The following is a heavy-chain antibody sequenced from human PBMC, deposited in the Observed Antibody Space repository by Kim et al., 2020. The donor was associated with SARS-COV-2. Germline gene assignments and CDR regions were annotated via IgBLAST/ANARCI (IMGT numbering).Heavy chain of an antibody. D-gene: IGHD4-17*01. CDR3: AREGYGDYGSIDY. Sequence: YAVSVKSRITINPDTSKNQFSLQLNSVTPEDTAVYYCAREGYGDYGSIDYWGQGTLVTVSS. J-gene: IGHJ4*02. V-gene: IGHV6-1*01.